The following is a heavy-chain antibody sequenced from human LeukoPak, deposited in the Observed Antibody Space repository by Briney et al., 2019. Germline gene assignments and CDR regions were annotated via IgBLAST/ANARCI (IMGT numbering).Heavy chain of an antibody. V-gene: IGHV3-21*01. CDR1: GFTLSSFK. CDR3: ARSGGYYVY. D-gene: IGHD1-26*01. J-gene: IGHJ4*02. Sequence: PGVSLRLSCATSGFTLSSFKMIWVRQAPGKGLEWVASISQRSSYIFYADSLKGRVTVSRDNAKNSLYLQMNSLRAEDTGVYYCARSGGYYVYWGGGAMVCVS. CDR2: ISQRSSYI.